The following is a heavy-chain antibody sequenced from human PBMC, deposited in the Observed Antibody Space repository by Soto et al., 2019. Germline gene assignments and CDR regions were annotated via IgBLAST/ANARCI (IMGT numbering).Heavy chain of an antibody. CDR3: AGNRWLRSYYFDY. CDR1: GFTFSSYA. Sequence: PGGSLRLSCAASGFTFSSYAMSWVRQAPGKGLEWIGEINHSGSTNYNPSLKSRVTISVDTSKNQFSLKLSSVTAADTAVYYCAGNRWLRSYYFDYWGQGTLVTVSS. J-gene: IGHJ4*02. V-gene: IGHV4-34*08. D-gene: IGHD5-12*01. CDR2: INHSGST.